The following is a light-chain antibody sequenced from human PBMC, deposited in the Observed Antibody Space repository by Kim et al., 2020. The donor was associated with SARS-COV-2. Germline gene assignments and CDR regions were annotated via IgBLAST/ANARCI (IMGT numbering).Light chain of an antibody. Sequence: SGVPSRFRGSGDGTEFTLTVSSLQSEDIALYYCQQLNTHLWTFGHGTKVDIK. V-gene: IGKV1-9*01. CDR3: QQLNTHLWT. J-gene: IGKJ1*01.